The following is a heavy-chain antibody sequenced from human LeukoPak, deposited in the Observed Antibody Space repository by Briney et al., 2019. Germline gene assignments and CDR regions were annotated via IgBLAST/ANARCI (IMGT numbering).Heavy chain of an antibody. CDR3: AKDRYYYDSSGRDYFDY. V-gene: IGHV3-23*01. J-gene: IGHJ4*02. Sequence: GGSLRLSCAASGFTFTSYAMSWVRQAPGKGLEWVSAISGSGGSTDYADSVKGRFTISRDNSKNTLYLQMNSLRAEDTAVYYCAKDRYYYDSSGRDYFDYWGQGTLVTVSS. D-gene: IGHD3-22*01. CDR1: GFTFTSYA. CDR2: ISGSGGST.